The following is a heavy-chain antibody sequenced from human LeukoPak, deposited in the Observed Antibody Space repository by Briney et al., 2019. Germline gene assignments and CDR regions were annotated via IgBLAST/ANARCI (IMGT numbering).Heavy chain of an antibody. J-gene: IGHJ4*02. D-gene: IGHD2-2*02. V-gene: IGHV3-23*01. CDR1: GFSISDYG. CDR2: ISGTGDST. Sequence: GGSLRLSCAASGFSISDYGMNWVRQAPGKGLEWVSVISGTGDSTYYADSVKGRFTISRDNSKNTLYLQMNSLRAEDTAVYYCAKQYCSNSNCYIDYWGQGTLVTASS. CDR3: AKQYCSNSNCYIDY.